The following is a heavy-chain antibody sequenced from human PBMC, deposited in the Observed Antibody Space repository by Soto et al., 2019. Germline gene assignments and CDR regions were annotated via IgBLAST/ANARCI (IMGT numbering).Heavy chain of an antibody. J-gene: IGHJ3*02. CDR3: ARRRYCSSTSCYTVNSYDAFDI. CDR2: IWYDGSNK. V-gene: IGHV3-33*01. CDR1: GFTFRSYG. D-gene: IGHD2-2*02. Sequence: PGGSLRLSCAASGFTFRSYGMHWVRQAPGKGLEWVAVIWYDGSNKYYADSVKGRFTISRDNSKNTLYLQMNSLRAEDTAVYCCARRRYCSSTSCYTVNSYDAFDIWGQGTMVTVSS.